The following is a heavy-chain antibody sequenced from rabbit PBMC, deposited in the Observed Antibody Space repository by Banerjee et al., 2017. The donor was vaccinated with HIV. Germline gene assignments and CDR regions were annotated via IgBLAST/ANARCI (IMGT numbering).Heavy chain of an antibody. CDR3: ARVLVVAGVDL. Sequence: QSLEESGGGLVQPEGSLTLTCTASGFSFSNKYVMCWVRQAPGMGLEWIGYIDPVVGSTYYATWVNGQFTISSHNAQNTLYLQLNNLTVADTATYFCARVLVVAGVDLWGQGTLVTVS. CDR1: GFSFSNKY. CDR2: IDPVVGST. D-gene: IGHD4-1*01. J-gene: IGHJ3*01. V-gene: IGHV1S7*01.